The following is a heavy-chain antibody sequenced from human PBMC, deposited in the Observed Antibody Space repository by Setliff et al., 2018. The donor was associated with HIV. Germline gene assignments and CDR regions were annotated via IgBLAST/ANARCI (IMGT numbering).Heavy chain of an antibody. CDR1: GDSINSTSYY. V-gene: IGHV4-39*01. J-gene: IGHJ6*03. CDR3: ARAYYDFWSGKKRDDYYYYYMDA. CDR2: IYYSGSA. D-gene: IGHD3-3*01. Sequence: LSLTCTVSGDSINSTSYYWGWIRQPPGKGLEWIGNIYYSGSAYYSPSLKSRVTMSVDTSKNQFSLKLSSVTAADTSVYYCARAYYDFWSGKKRDDYYYYYMDAWGKGTTVTVSS.